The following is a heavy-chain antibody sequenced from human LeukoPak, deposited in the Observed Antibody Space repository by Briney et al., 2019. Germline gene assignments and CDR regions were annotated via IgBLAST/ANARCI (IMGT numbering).Heavy chain of an antibody. CDR2: IYYSGST. J-gene: IGHJ4*02. CDR3: ARSMGFIYYDSSGYYYDY. CDR1: CGSISSYY. D-gene: IGHD3-22*01. Sequence: PSETLSLTCTVSCGSISSYYWSWIRQPPGKGLEWIGYIYYSGSTNYNPSLKSRVTISVDTSKNQFSLKLSSVTAADTAVYYCARSMGFIYYDSSGYYYDYWGQGTLVTVSS. V-gene: IGHV4-59*01.